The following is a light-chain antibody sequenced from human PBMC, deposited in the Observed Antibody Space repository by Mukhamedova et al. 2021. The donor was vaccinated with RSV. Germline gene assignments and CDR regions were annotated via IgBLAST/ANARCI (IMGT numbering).Light chain of an antibody. CDR2: ATY. CDR3: QQSYSLPLT. Sequence: WYQRRVHGKAPKLLIYATYTLQSGVPSRFSGSGSVTAFTLAISSLQPEDFATYYCQQSYSLPLTFGPGTKVDIK. V-gene: IGKV1-39*01. J-gene: IGKJ3*01.